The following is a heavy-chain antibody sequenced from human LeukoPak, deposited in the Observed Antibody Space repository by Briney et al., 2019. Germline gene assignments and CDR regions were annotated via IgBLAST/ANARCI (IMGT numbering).Heavy chain of an antibody. CDR3: ARDSVLGAPYTDH. D-gene: IGHD3-3*02. J-gene: IGHJ5*02. Sequence: ASVKVSCKASGYIFTNYGISWARQAPGQGLEWMGWISDHNGTPNYAQKFEGRVTMTTDTSTSIAYMELTSLTSDDTAVYYCARDSVLGAPYTDHWGQGTLVTVSS. V-gene: IGHV1-18*01. CDR1: GYIFTNYG. CDR2: ISDHNGTP.